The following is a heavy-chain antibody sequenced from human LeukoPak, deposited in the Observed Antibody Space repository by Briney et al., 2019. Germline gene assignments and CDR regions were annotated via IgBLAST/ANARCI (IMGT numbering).Heavy chain of an antibody. V-gene: IGHV4-61*02. Sequence: SETLSLTCTVSGDSISTGTYYWSWIRQPAGKGLEWIVRIYTTGSTNYNPSLKGRVSMSVDTSKNQFSLRLSSVTAADTAVYYCALNAGTSQKGFDPWGQGTLVTVSS. CDR2: IYTTGST. D-gene: IGHD2-2*01. J-gene: IGHJ5*02. CDR3: ALNAGTSQKGFDP. CDR1: GDSISTGTYY.